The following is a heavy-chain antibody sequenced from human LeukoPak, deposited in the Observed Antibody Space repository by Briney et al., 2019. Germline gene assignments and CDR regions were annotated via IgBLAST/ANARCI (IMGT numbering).Heavy chain of an antibody. CDR3: ARDSSVGTVTTISY. J-gene: IGHJ4*02. D-gene: IGHD4-17*01. CDR1: GYTFTSYY. Sequence: ASVNVSCKASGYTFTSYYMHWVRQAPGQGLEWMGMIHPSGGSTSHAQKFQGRVTMTRDTSTSTVYMELRSLRSEDTAVYYCARDSSVGTVTTISYWGQGTLVIVSS. V-gene: IGHV1-46*01. CDR2: IHPSGGST.